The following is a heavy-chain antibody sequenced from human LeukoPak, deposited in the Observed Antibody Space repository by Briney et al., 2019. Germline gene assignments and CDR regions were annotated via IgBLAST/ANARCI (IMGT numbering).Heavy chain of an antibody. CDR3: ARSGRVAENYYYYGMDV. Sequence: SETLSLTCTVSGGSISSYYWSWIRQPAGKRLEWIGRVSLSGSTNYNPSVKSRVTMSVDTSKNQFSLKPYSVTAADTAVYYCARSGRVAENYYYYGMDVWGQGTTVTVSS. CDR2: VSLSGST. CDR1: GGSISSYY. D-gene: IGHD6-19*01. J-gene: IGHJ6*02. V-gene: IGHV4-4*07.